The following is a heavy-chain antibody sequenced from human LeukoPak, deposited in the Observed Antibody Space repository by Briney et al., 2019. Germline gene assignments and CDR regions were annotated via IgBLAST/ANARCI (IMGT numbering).Heavy chain of an antibody. J-gene: IGHJ3*02. Sequence: SGGSLRLSCAASGFTFSSYSMNWVRQAPGKGLEWVSYISSSGSTIYYADSVKGRFTISRDNAKNSLYLQMNSLRAEDTAVYYCARDLYDILTGYLLNAFDIWGQGTMVTVSS. CDR3: ARDLYDILTGYLLNAFDI. CDR1: GFTFSSYS. CDR2: ISSSGSTI. V-gene: IGHV3-48*04. D-gene: IGHD3-9*01.